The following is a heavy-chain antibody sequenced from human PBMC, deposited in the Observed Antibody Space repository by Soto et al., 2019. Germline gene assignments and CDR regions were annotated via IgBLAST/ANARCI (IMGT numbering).Heavy chain of an antibody. CDR1: GGSISSSSYY. CDR2: IYYSGST. V-gene: IGHV4-39*01. D-gene: IGHD3-10*01. Sequence: SETLSLTCTVSGGSISSSSYYWGWIRQPPGKGLEWIGSIYYSGSTYYNPSLKSRVTISVDTSKNQFSLKLSSVTAADTAVYYCRTMVRGVNYYYHGMDVWGQGTTVT. CDR3: RTMVRGVNYYYHGMDV. J-gene: IGHJ6*02.